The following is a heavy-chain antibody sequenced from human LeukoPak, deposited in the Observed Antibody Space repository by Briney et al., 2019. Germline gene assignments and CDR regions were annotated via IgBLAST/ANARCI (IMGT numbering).Heavy chain of an antibody. D-gene: IGHD6-13*01. CDR3: ARGEYSSTWYFTN. CDR2: ISSSATTT. Sequence: GGSLRLSCEVSGFNFGDYYMSWIRQAPGKGLEWICYISSSATTTYYADSVKGRFTISRDNGKNSLYLQMDSLRAEDTAIYYCARGEYSSTWYFTNWGQGTLVTVSS. CDR1: GFNFGDYY. V-gene: IGHV3-11*01. J-gene: IGHJ4*02.